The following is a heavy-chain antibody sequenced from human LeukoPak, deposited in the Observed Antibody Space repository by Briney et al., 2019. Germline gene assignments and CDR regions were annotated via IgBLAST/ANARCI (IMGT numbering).Heavy chain of an antibody. Sequence: SETLSLTCAVYGGSLSGYYWSWIRQPPGKGLEWIGEINHSGSTAYNPSLKSRVTISVDTSKNQFSLKLSSATAADTAVYYCARHERYCSSTSCYFDYWGQGTLVTVSS. CDR1: GGSLSGYY. CDR2: INHSGST. D-gene: IGHD2-2*01. CDR3: ARHERYCSSTSCYFDY. J-gene: IGHJ4*02. V-gene: IGHV4-34*01.